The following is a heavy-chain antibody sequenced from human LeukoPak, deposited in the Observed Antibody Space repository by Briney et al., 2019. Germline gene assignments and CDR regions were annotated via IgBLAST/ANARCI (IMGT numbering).Heavy chain of an antibody. V-gene: IGHV3-33*06. CDR3: AKDVSWAGHGGGVPIAVAGISGYFDY. Sequence: TGGSLRLSCAASGFTFSSYGMHWVRQAPGKGLEWVAVIWYDGSNKYYADSVKGRFTISRDNSKNTPYLQMNSLRAEDTAVYYCAKDVSWAGHGGGVPIAVAGISGYFDYWGQGTLVTVSS. CDR1: GFTFSSYG. J-gene: IGHJ4*02. D-gene: IGHD6-19*01. CDR2: IWYDGSNK.